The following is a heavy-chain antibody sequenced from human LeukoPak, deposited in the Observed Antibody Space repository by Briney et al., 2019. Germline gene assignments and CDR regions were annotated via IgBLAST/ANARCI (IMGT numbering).Heavy chain of an antibody. D-gene: IGHD6-6*01. CDR1: GYTFTGYY. Sequence: ASVNVSCKASGYTFTGYYMHWVRQAPGQGLEWMGWINSNSGGTNYAQKFQGRVTMTRDTSISTAHMELSSLGSDDPAVFYCARKSAARKTSEFDYWGQGTPVTVSS. J-gene: IGHJ4*02. CDR2: INSNSGGT. CDR3: ARKSAARKTSEFDY. V-gene: IGHV1-2*02.